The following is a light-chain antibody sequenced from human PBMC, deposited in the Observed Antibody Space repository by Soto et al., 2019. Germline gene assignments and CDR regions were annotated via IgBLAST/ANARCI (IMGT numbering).Light chain of an antibody. J-gene: IGKJ2*01. CDR2: GAS. V-gene: IGKV3-20*01. CDR1: QSVSSSS. CDR3: QQYGGSPAYT. Sequence: EIVLTQSPGTLSLSPGERATLSCRASQSVSSSSLAWYQQRPGQAPRLLIYGASSRATGIPDRFSGSGSGTDFTLTVSRLAPEDFAVYYCQQYGGSPAYTFGQGTKLEIK.